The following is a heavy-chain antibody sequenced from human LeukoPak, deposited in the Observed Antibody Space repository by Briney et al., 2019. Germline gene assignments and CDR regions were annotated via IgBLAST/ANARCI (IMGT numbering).Heavy chain of an antibody. CDR1: GGSISNFY. CDR2: IYYSGTT. CDR3: ARHYRPRTHIAAAGTDYFDY. Sequence: PSETLSLTCTVSGGSISNFYWSWIRQPPGKGLEWIGYIYYSGTTKYNPSLKSRVTISVDTSKNQFSLKLSSVTAADTAVYYCARHYRPRTHIAAAGTDYFDYWGQGTLVTVSS. J-gene: IGHJ4*02. D-gene: IGHD6-13*01. V-gene: IGHV4-59*08.